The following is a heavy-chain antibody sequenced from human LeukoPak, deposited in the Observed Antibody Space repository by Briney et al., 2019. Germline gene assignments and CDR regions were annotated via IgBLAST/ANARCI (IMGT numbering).Heavy chain of an antibody. J-gene: IGHJ6*02. Sequence: AGGSLRLSCAASGFTFSSYWVHWVRQAPGKGLVWVLRVNSDESIITYADSVNGRFTISRDNAKNTLYLQMKSLRAEDTAVYYCARGHLPTPRSAMDVWGQGTTVTVSS. CDR1: GFTFSSYW. CDR2: VNSDESII. D-gene: IGHD3-3*02. V-gene: IGHV3-74*01. CDR3: ARGHLPTPRSAMDV.